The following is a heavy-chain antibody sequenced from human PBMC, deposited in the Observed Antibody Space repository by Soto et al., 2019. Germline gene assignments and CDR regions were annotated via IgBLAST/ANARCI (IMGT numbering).Heavy chain of an antibody. CDR2: ISYDGSNK. CDR1: GFTFSSYG. J-gene: IGHJ4*02. D-gene: IGHD3-3*01. Sequence: GGSLRLSCAASGFTFSSYGMHWVRQAPGKGLEWVAVISYDGSNKYYADSVKGRFTISRDNSKNTLYLQMNSLRAEDTAVYYCAKDQLRFLEWLNYYFDYWGQGTLVTVSS. V-gene: IGHV3-30*18. CDR3: AKDQLRFLEWLNYYFDY.